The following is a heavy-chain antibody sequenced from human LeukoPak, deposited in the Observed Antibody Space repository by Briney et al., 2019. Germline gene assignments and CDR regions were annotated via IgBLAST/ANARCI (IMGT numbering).Heavy chain of an antibody. CDR3: ASRNYYDSSGYFDAFDI. V-gene: IGHV3-53*01. CDR1: GFTVSSNY. Sequence: GGSLRLSCAASGFTVSSNYMSWVRQAPGKGLEWVSVIYSGGSTYYADSVKGRFTISRDNSKNTLYLQMNSLRAEDTAVYYCASRNYYDSSGYFDAFDIWGQGTMVTVSS. D-gene: IGHD3-22*01. J-gene: IGHJ3*02. CDR2: IYSGGST.